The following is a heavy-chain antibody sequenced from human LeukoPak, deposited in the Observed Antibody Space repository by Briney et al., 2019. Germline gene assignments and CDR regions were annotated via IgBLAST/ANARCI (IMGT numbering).Heavy chain of an antibody. CDR1: GGSISSGGYY. CDR3: AREHGVLLWFGELWGAFDI. V-gene: IGHV4-31*03. D-gene: IGHD3-10*01. CDR2: IYYSGST. Sequence: PSETLSLICTVSGGSISSGGYYWSWIRQHPGKGLEWIGYIYYSGSTYCNPSLKSRVTISVDTSKNQFSLKLSSVTAADTAVYYCAREHGVLLWFGELWGAFDIWGQGTMVTVSS. J-gene: IGHJ3*02.